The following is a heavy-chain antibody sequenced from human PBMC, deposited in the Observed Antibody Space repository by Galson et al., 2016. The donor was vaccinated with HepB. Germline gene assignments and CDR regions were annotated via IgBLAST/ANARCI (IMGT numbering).Heavy chain of an antibody. D-gene: IGHD6-13*01. CDR3: ARDRLGIAAAGNLGY. V-gene: IGHV3-30*04. J-gene: IGHJ4*02. CDR1: GFRFSTYA. Sequence: SLRLSCAASGFRFSTYAMHWVRQAPGKGLEWVAAVSYDGSNKFYADSVKGRFTISRANSKNTLYLQMNSLRDEDTAVYYCARDRLGIAAAGNLGYWGQGTLVTVSS. CDR2: VSYDGSNK.